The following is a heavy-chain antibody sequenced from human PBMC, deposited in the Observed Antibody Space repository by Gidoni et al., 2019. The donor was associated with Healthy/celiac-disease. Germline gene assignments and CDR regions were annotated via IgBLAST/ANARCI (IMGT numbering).Heavy chain of an antibody. V-gene: IGHV1-69*08. CDR1: GGTFSSYT. Sequence: QVQLVQSGAEVKKPGSSVKVSCKASGGTFSSYTISWVRQAPGQGLEWMGRIIPILGIANYAQKFQGRVTITADKSTSTAYMELSSLRSEDTAVYYCARDLDCSGGSCYSSYYGMDVWGQGTTVTVSS. D-gene: IGHD2-15*01. J-gene: IGHJ6*02. CDR3: ARDLDCSGGSCYSSYYGMDV. CDR2: IIPILGIA.